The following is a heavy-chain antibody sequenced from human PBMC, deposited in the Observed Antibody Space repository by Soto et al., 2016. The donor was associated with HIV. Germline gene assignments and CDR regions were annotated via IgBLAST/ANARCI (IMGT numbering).Heavy chain of an antibody. CDR2: INSDGSST. Sequence: EVQLVESGGGLVQPGGSLRLSCAVSGFTFSSYWMHWVRQVPGKGLVWVSRINSDGSSTTYADSVKGRFTISRDNAKNTLYLQMNSLRAEDTAVYYCARARXYSSGWTGADYYYYGMDVWGQGTTVT. V-gene: IGHV3-74*03. CDR1: GFTFSSYW. J-gene: IGHJ6*02. D-gene: IGHD6-19*01. CDR3: ARARXYSSGWTGADYYYYGMDV.